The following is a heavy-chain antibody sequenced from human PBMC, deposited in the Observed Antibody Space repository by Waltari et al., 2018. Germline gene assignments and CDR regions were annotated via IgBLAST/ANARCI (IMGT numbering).Heavy chain of an antibody. CDR2: IHPNGST. V-gene: IGHV4-34*01. D-gene: IGHD2-21*02. Sequence: QVQLQQWGAGLLKPSETLSLTCAVYGGSFSGYFWNWIRQPPGKGLEWSGEIHPNGSTTYNPSLESRVTMSVDTSKNQFSLKLRSVTAADTAVYYCARGTDHAKCHHWGQGTLVTVDS. J-gene: IGHJ5*02. CDR1: GGSFSGYF. CDR3: ARGTDHAKCHH.